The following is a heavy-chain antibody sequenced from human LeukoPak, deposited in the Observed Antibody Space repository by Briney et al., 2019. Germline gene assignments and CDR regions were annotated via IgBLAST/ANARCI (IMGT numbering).Heavy chain of an antibody. CDR1: GFTFRDYY. Sequence: GGSLRLSCAASGFTFRDYYTNWIRQAPGKGLKWVSYISTSGSTKYYADSVKGRFTISRDNAKNSLYLQMNSLRAEDTAVYYCARDRGGGYCRSFSCYWLDPWGQGTLVTVFS. D-gene: IGHD2-2*01. J-gene: IGHJ5*02. CDR3: ARDRGGGYCRSFSCYWLDP. CDR2: ISTSGSTK. V-gene: IGHV3-11*01.